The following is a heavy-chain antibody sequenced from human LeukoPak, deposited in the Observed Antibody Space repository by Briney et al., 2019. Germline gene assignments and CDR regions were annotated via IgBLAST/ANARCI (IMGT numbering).Heavy chain of an antibody. J-gene: IGHJ6*04. V-gene: IGHV4-59*01. CDR1: GGSIRSDY. D-gene: IGHD3-16*01. CDR3: ARDSGWVDV. CDR2: IFYSGST. Sequence: SETLSLTCTVSGGSIRSDYWTWIRQPPGKGLERIGYIFYSGSTNYNPSLKSRVTISVDTSKNQFSLRLSSATTADTAVYYCARDSGWVDVWGKGTTVTISS.